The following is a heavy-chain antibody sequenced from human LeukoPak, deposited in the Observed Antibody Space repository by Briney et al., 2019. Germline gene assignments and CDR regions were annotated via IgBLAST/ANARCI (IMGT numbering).Heavy chain of an antibody. CDR3: AREKYSGSYGIDY. Sequence: GGSLRLSCAASGFTVSSNYMSWVRQAPGKGLEWVSVIYSGGSTYYADSVKGRFTISRDNSKNTLYLQMNSLRAEDTAVYYCAREKYSGSYGIDYWGQGTLVTVSS. D-gene: IGHD1-26*01. CDR1: GFTVSSNY. CDR2: IYSGGST. V-gene: IGHV3-66*01. J-gene: IGHJ4*02.